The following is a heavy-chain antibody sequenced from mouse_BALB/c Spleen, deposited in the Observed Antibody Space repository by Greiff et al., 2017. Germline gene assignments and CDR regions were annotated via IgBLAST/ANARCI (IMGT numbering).Heavy chain of an antibody. CDR2: IYPGSGNT. CDR3: ARPNS. V-gene: IGHV1-63*01. Sequence: VQLQQSGAELVRPGTSVKISCKASGYAFTNYWLGWVKQRPGNGLEWIGDIYPGSGNTYYNEKVKGKATLTADKSSSTAYMQLSSLTSEDSAVYFCARPNSWGQGTTLTVSS. J-gene: IGHJ2*01. CDR1: GYAFTNYW.